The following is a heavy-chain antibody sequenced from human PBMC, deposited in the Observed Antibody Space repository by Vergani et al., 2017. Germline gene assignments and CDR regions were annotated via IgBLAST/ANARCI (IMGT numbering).Heavy chain of an antibody. CDR3: ARSSSSVTHKLVSSRNTLGY. V-gene: IGHV1-8*01. Sequence: QVQLVQSGAEVKKPGASVKVSCKASGYTFTSYDINWVRQATGQGLEWMGWMNPNSGNTGYAQKFQGRVTMTRNTSISTAYMELSSLRSEDTAVYYCARSSSSVTHKLVSSRNTLGYWGQGTLVTVSS. CDR1: GYTFTSYD. D-gene: IGHD6-6*01. CDR2: MNPNSGNT. J-gene: IGHJ4*02.